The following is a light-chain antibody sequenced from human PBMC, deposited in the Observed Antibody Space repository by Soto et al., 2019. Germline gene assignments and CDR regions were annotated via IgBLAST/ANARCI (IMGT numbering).Light chain of an antibody. CDR1: QSVGSTY. J-gene: IGKJ2*01. CDR2: GAS. V-gene: IGKV3-20*01. CDR3: QQYDSLPYT. Sequence: EIVLTQSPGTLSLSPGERATLSCRASQSVGSTYLAWYQQKLGQAPRLLIYGASNRADGIPGKFSGSGSGTDFTLTISSLGPEDFAVYYCQQYDSLPYTFGRGTRLEIK.